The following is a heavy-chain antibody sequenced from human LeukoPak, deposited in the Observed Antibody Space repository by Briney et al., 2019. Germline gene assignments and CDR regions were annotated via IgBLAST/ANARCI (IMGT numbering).Heavy chain of an antibody. CDR1: GGSTSSDY. D-gene: IGHD3-3*01. V-gene: IGHV4-59*01. J-gene: IGHJ6*03. CDR2: ISNSGSH. CDR3: GRDALGGYFSYYYIDV. Sequence: SQTLSLASTVYGGSTSSDYWTWNRQSPVKVLEWIGDISNSGSHSNNTYLKRRVTISRETSKNQLSSKLSALNAAETAACYCGRDALGGYFSYYYIDVWGKGTTVTVSS.